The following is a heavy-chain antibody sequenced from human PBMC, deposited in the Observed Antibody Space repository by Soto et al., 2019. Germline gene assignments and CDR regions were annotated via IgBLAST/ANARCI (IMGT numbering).Heavy chain of an antibody. CDR3: AKASIVVVPAEYNWFDP. Sequence: GGSLRLSCAASGFTFSSYAMSWVRQAPGKGLEWVSAISGSGGSTYYADSVKGRFTISRDNSKNTLYLQMNSLRAEDTAVYYCAKASIVVVPAEYNWFDPWGQGTLVTVSS. D-gene: IGHD2-2*01. CDR2: ISGSGGST. J-gene: IGHJ5*02. CDR1: GFTFSSYA. V-gene: IGHV3-23*01.